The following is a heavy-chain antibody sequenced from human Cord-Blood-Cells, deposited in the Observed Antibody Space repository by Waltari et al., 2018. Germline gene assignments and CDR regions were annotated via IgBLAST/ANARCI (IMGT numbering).Heavy chain of an antibody. J-gene: IGHJ4*02. CDR2: INHSGST. D-gene: IGHD3-10*01. CDR3: ARGLQLLWFGECDY. V-gene: IGHV4-34*01. Sequence: QVPPQQWGARLLTPSEALSVTCAVYGAAFSGYYWRCSRPPPGKGLGWIGEINHSGSTNYNPSLKSRVTISVDTSKNQFSLKLSSVTAADTAVYYCARGLQLLWFGECDYWGQGTLVTVSS. CDR1: GAAFSGYY.